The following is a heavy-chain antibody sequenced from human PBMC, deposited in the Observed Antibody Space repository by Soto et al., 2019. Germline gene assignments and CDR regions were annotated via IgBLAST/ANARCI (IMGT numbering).Heavy chain of an antibody. CDR1: GGSISSGDYY. D-gene: IGHD3-22*01. Sequence: TLSLTCTVSGGSISSGDYYWSWIRQPPGKGLEWIGYIYYSGSTYYNPFLKSRVTISVDTSKNQFSLKLSSVTAADTAVYYCARYSYYYDSSGYRPLDYWGQGTLVTVSS. J-gene: IGHJ4*02. CDR2: IYYSGST. CDR3: ARYSYYYDSSGYRPLDY. V-gene: IGHV4-30-4*01.